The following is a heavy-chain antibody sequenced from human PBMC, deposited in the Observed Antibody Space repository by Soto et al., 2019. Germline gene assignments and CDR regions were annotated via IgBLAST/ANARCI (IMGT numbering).Heavy chain of an antibody. D-gene: IGHD5-12*01. V-gene: IGHV1-69*01. J-gene: IGHJ4*02. CDR3: ARVGMRRWLQSTFDY. Sequence: QVQLVQSGAEVKKPGSSVKVSCKASGGTFSSYAISWVRQAPGQGLEWLGGIIPIFGTANYAQKFQGRVTITADESTSTDYMELRSLRSEDTAVDYWARVGMRRWLQSTFDYWGQGTLVTVSS. CDR2: IIPIFGTA. CDR1: GGTFSSYA.